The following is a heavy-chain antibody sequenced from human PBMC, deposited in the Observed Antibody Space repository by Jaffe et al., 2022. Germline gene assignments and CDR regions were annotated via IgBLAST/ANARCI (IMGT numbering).Heavy chain of an antibody. Sequence: EVQLLESGGGLVQPGGSLRLSCAASGFTFSSYAMSWVRQAPGKGLEWVSAISGSGGSTYYADSVKGRFTISRDNSKNTLYLQMNSLRAEDTAVYYCAKDYPIAADVGRSAFDIWGQGTMVTVSS. CDR1: GFTFSSYA. CDR2: ISGSGGST. D-gene: IGHD6-13*01. V-gene: IGHV3-23*01. J-gene: IGHJ3*02. CDR3: AKDYPIAADVGRSAFDI.